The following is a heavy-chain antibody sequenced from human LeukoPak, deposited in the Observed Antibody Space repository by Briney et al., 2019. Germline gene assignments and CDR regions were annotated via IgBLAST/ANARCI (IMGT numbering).Heavy chain of an antibody. CDR2: IYTSGNT. CDR1: GGSISSYY. CDR3: ARGPAEARSHDY. Sequence: SETLSLTCTVSGGSISSYYWSWLRQPAGKGLEWIGRIYTSGNTNYNPSLKSRVTMSVDTSKNQFSLKVSSVTAADTAVYYCARGPAEARSHDYWGQRTLVTVSS. J-gene: IGHJ4*02. V-gene: IGHV4-4*07.